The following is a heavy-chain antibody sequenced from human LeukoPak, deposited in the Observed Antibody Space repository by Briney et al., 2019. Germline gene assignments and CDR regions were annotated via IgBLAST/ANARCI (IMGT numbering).Heavy chain of an antibody. Sequence: PSETPSLTCTVSGGSISSGSYYWSWIRQPAGKGLEWIGRIYTSGSTNYNPSLKSRVTISVDTSKNQFSLKLSSVTAADTAVYYCARDALGKGYYYYYMDVWGKGTTVTVSS. CDR2: IYTSGST. V-gene: IGHV4-61*02. D-gene: IGHD7-27*01. CDR1: GGSISSGSYY. CDR3: ARDALGKGYYYYYMDV. J-gene: IGHJ6*03.